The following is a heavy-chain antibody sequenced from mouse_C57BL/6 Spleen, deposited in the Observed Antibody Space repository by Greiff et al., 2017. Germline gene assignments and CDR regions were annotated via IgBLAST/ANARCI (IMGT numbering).Heavy chain of an antibody. CDR3: ARRGRDAMDY. CDR1: GYTFTSYS. V-gene: IGHV1-4*01. Sequence: QVHVKQSGAELARPGSSVKLSCKASGYTFTSYSMHWVKQRPRQGLEWIGNINPSSGYTNYNQKFKDKATLTVDKSSSTAYMQLSSLTSEDSAVYYCARRGRDAMDYWGQGTALTVSS. CDR2: INPSSGYT. J-gene: IGHJ4*01.